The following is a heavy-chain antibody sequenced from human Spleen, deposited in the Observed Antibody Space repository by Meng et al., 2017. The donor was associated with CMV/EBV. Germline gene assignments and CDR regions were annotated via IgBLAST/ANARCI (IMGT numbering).Heavy chain of an antibody. CDR2: INPTGGDT. Sequence: ASVKVSCKASGYIFTTHGISWVRQAPGQGLEWMGIINPTGGDTNYAPKFQGRLTMTRDTSTSTVYMELSSLRSEDTAMYYCARMGVTGWIDPWGQGTLVTVSS. J-gene: IGHJ5*02. D-gene: IGHD3-16*01. CDR1: GYIFTTHG. CDR3: ARMGVTGWIDP. V-gene: IGHV1-46*01.